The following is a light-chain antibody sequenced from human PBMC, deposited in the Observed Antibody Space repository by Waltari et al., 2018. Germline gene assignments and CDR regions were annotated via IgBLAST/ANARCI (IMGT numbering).Light chain of an antibody. CDR2: NAS. Sequence: EVVVTQSPATLSLSPGERFSLSCRASQNVTNNFAWFQQRPGQAPRLLIYNASTRATDIPARFSGSGSGTEFTLTINSLQPEDLAIYYCQVRTNWLWTFGQGTKV. J-gene: IGKJ1*01. CDR3: QVRTNWLWT. V-gene: IGKV3-15*01. CDR1: QNVTNN.